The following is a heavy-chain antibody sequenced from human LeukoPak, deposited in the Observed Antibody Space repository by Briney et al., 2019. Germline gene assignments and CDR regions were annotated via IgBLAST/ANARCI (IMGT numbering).Heavy chain of an antibody. CDR1: GGSISSSSYY. CDR2: IYYSGST. V-gene: IGHV4-39*07. Sequence: KPSETLSLTCTVSGGSISSSSYYWGWIRQPPGKGLEWIGSIYYSGSTYYNPSLKSRVTISVDTSKNQFSLKLSSVTAADTAVYYCARGPVSIAARPGWFDPWGQGTLVTVSS. D-gene: IGHD6-6*01. J-gene: IGHJ5*02. CDR3: ARGPVSIAARPGWFDP.